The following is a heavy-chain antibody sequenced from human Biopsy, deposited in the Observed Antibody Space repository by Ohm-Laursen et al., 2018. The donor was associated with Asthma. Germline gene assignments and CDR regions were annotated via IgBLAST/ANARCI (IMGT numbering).Heavy chain of an antibody. CDR3: ARGVVYGGDSYAEYFQH. D-gene: IGHD4-23*01. Sequence: SDTLSLTCTVSGGSVSSGSYYWSWIRQPPGKGLEWIGYVFYGGATNYNPSLKSRVTISVDTSKNQFFLRLSSVTAADTAVYYCARGVVYGGDSYAEYFQHWGQGTLVTVSS. V-gene: IGHV4-61*01. CDR1: GGSVSSGSYY. J-gene: IGHJ1*01. CDR2: VFYGGAT.